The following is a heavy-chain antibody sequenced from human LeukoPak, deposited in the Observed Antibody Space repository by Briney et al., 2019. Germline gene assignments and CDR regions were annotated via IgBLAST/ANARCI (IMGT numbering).Heavy chain of an antibody. CDR1: GYSISSGYY. CDR3: ARGPTGYSSSSLYFDY. J-gene: IGHJ4*02. V-gene: IGHV4-38-2*02. CDR2: IYHSGST. Sequence: PSETLSLTCNVSGYSISSGYYWGWIRQPPGKGLEWIANIYHSGSTYYNPSLKSRVTISVDTSKNQFSLKLSSVTAADTAVYYCARGPTGYSSSSLYFDYWGQGTLVTVSS. D-gene: IGHD6-6*01.